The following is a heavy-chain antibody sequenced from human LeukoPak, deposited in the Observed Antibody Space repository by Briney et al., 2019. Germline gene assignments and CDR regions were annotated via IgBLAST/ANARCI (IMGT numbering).Heavy chain of an antibody. CDR1: GVSIRSYF. Sequence: PSETLSLTCTVSGVSIRSYFWSWIRQPPGKGLEWIGEINRSGSTNYNPSLKSRVTISVDTSKNQFSLKLSSVTAADTAVYYCARGIVGHTYFDYWGQGTLVSVSA. CDR2: INRSGST. V-gene: IGHV4-34*01. CDR3: ARGIVGHTYFDY. D-gene: IGHD1-26*01. J-gene: IGHJ4*02.